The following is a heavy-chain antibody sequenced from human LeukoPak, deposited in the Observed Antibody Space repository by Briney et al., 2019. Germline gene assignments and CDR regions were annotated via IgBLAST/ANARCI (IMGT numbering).Heavy chain of an antibody. D-gene: IGHD3-10*01. CDR2: IYPGDSET. J-gene: IGHJ4*02. V-gene: IGHV5-51*01. CDR3: ARLGLGSGSSCDY. Sequence: PGESLKISCKVSGDHFASYRIGWVRQMPGKGLEWMGFIYPGDSETKNSPSFQGQVTMSADKSISTAYLQWSSLKASDTAIYYCARLGLGSGSSCDYWGQGTLVIVSS. CDR1: GDHFASYR.